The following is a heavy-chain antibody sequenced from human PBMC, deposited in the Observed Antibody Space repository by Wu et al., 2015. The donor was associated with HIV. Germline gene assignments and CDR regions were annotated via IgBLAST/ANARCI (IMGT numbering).Heavy chain of an antibody. CDR2: IIPIFGTA. CDR1: GGTFISNA. CDR3: ARQTYYYDSSGYTSWDAFHI. Sequence: QVQLVQSGAEVKKPGSSVKVSCKASGGTFISNAISWVRQAPGQGLEWMGGIIPIFGTADYAQKFQGRVTITTDESTSTAYMELSSLRSEDTGLYYCARQTYYYDSSGYTSWDAFHIWGQGTMVTVSS. D-gene: IGHD3-22*01. V-gene: IGHV1-69*05. J-gene: IGHJ3*02.